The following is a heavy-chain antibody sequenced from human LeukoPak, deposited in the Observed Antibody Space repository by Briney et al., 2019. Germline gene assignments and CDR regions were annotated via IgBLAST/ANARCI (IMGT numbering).Heavy chain of an antibody. J-gene: IGHJ4*02. Sequence: PSETLSLICTVSGYSISSGYYWGWIRQPPGKGLEWIGSIYHSGSTYYNPSLKSRVTISVDRSKNQFSLKLSSVTAADTAVYYCARDRKGGLDYWGQGTLVTVSS. CDR2: IYHSGST. CDR1: GYSISSGYY. V-gene: IGHV4-38-2*02. CDR3: ARDRKGGLDY.